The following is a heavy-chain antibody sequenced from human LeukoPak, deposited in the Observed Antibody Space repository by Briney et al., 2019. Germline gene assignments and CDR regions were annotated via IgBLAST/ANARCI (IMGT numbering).Heavy chain of an antibody. D-gene: IGHD5-18*01. J-gene: IGHJ6*03. Sequence: SETLSLTCTVSGGSISITSYYWGWIRQPPGKGLEWIGSMYSSGSTYYNPSLKSRVTISVDTSKNQFSLKLSSVTAAGTAVYYCARGSKSRYSYGYERGGYYYYMDVWGKGTTVTVSS. CDR1: GGSISITSYY. CDR3: ARGSKSRYSYGYERGGYYYYMDV. V-gene: IGHV4-39*07. CDR2: MYSSGST.